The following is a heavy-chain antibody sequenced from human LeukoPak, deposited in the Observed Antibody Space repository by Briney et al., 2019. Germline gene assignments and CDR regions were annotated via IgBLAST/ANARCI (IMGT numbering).Heavy chain of an antibody. CDR3: VRDIGWGHNDY. Sequence: GGSLRLSCAASGFTFSMYWMSWVRQAPGKGLEWVASIKPDGSEKKYVDSVKGRFIISRDNADNSLFLQMNSLRAEDTAVYYCVRDIGWGHNDYWGQGTLGTVSS. V-gene: IGHV3-7*01. CDR2: IKPDGSEK. D-gene: IGHD6-19*01. J-gene: IGHJ4*02. CDR1: GFTFSMYW.